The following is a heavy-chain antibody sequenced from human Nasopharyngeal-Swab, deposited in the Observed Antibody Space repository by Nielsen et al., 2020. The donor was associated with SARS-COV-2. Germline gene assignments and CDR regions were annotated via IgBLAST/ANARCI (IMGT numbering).Heavy chain of an antibody. Sequence: ASVKVSCTASGYTFTSYGISWVRQAPGQGLEWMGWISAYNGNTNYAQKLQGRVTMTTDTSTSTAYMELRRLRSDDTAVYYCARDVRPPYYYYGMDVWGQGTTVTVSS. CDR3: ARDVRPPYYYYGMDV. J-gene: IGHJ6*02. CDR1: GYTFTSYG. CDR2: ISAYNGNT. V-gene: IGHV1-18*01. D-gene: IGHD2-8*01.